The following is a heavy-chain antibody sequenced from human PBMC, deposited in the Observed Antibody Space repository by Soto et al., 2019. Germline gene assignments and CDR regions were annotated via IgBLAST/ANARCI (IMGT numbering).Heavy chain of an antibody. J-gene: IGHJ4*01. CDR3: ARGPSPSTDCRAFEY. CDR2: ISGSSSLT. V-gene: IGHV3-23*01. Sequence: GGSLRLSCTASGFTFSSYVMNWVRQAPGKGLEWVSSISGSSSLTFYADSVKGRFTISRDNSKSMLYPQMDGLRAEDTAVYYCARGPSPSTDCRAFEYGEQGTLVATSS. D-gene: IGHD2-21*02. CDR1: GFTFSSYV.